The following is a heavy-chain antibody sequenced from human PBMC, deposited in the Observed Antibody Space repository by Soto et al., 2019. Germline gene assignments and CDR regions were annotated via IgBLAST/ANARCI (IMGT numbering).Heavy chain of an antibody. CDR1: GFTFSSYG. CDR3: AREGQEYSGYDYLYSFDY. Sequence: QVQLVESGGGVVQPGRSLRLSCAASGFTFSSYGMHWVRQAPGKGLEWVAVIWYDGSNKYYADSVKGRFTISRDNSKNTVYLQMNSLRAEDTAVYYCAREGQEYSGYDYLYSFDYWGQGTLVTVSS. D-gene: IGHD5-12*01. J-gene: IGHJ4*02. V-gene: IGHV3-33*01. CDR2: IWYDGSNK.